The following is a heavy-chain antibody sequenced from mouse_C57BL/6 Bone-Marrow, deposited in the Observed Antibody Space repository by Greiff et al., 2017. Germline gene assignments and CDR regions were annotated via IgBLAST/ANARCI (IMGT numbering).Heavy chain of an antibody. D-gene: IGHD1-1*01. Sequence: EVQLQQSGPELVKPGASVKISCKASGYSFTGYYMNWVKQSPEKSLEWIGEINPSTGGTTYNQKFKAKATLTVDKSSSTAYMQLKSLTSEDSAVYYCARSSNYYGSSYGCYAMDYWGQGTSVTVSS. V-gene: IGHV1-42*01. CDR1: GYSFTGYY. CDR3: ARSSNYYGSSYGCYAMDY. CDR2: INPSTGGT. J-gene: IGHJ4*01.